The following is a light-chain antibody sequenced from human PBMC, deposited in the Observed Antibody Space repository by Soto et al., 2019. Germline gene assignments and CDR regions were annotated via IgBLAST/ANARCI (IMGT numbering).Light chain of an antibody. CDR1: QIIGSAY. J-gene: IGKJ3*01. V-gene: IGKV3-20*01. CDR3: QQYASSPLT. Sequence: ETTLTQSPDTLSLSPGEGATLSCRASQIIGSAYLAWYQQKPDQAPRLLIYSTSSRASGIPDRFSGGGSGTDFTLTISRLEPEDFAVYYCQQYASSPLTFGPGTKVDIK. CDR2: STS.